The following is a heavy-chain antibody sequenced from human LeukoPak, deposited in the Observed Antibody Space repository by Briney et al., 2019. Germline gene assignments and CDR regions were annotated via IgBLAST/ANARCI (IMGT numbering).Heavy chain of an antibody. J-gene: IGHJ3*02. CDR1: AGTFTINA. CDR3: ASRKYYYDSSGYSSLGFDI. V-gene: IGHV1-69*04. Sequence: ASLKLSPKASAGTFTINAISWVRQAPGQGPEWMGRIIPTLARANYAHKFHGRVTITTANYTSTAYMELSSLRSEDTAVYYCASRKYYYDSSGYSSLGFDIWGQGTMVPVSS. CDR2: IIPTLARA. D-gene: IGHD3-22*01.